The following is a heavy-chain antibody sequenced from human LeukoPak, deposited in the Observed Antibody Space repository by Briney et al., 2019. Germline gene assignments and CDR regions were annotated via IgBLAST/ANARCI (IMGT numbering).Heavy chain of an antibody. CDR3: ARLQVNDYGDCGI. CDR2: ISYDGSNK. D-gene: IGHD4-17*01. Sequence: GGSLRLSCAASGFTFSSYAMHWVRQAPGKGLEWVAVISYDGSNKYYADSVKGRFTISRDNSKNTLYLQMNSLRAEDTAVYYCARLQVNDYGDCGIWGQGTMVAVSS. V-gene: IGHV3-30-3*01. CDR1: GFTFSSYA. J-gene: IGHJ3*02.